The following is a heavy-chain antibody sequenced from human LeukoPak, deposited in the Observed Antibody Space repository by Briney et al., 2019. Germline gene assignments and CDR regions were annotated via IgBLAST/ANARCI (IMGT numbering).Heavy chain of an antibody. CDR3: AGGRDVYRY. D-gene: IGHD5-24*01. V-gene: IGHV3-7*01. CDR1: GFTFSSYW. Sequence: GGSLRLSCAASGFTFSSYWMTWVRQAPGKGLEWVANIKQDGSEKYYVDSVKGRFTISRDNAKNSLYLQMNSLSAEDTAVYYCAGGRDVYRYWGQGTLVTVSS. CDR2: IKQDGSEK. J-gene: IGHJ4*02.